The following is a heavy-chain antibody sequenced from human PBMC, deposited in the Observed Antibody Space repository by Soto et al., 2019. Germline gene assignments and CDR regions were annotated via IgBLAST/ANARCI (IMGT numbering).Heavy chain of an antibody. CDR1: GGSISSSSYY. V-gene: IGHV4-39*01. J-gene: IGHJ4*02. Sequence: QLQLQESGPGLVKPSETLSLTCTVSGGSISSSSYYWGWIRQPPGKGLEWIGSIYYSGSTYYNPSLKSRVTISVDTSKNQCSLKLSSVTAADTAVYYCARGWWELLCFDYWGQGTLVTVSS. D-gene: IGHD1-26*01. CDR2: IYYSGST. CDR3: ARGWWELLCFDY.